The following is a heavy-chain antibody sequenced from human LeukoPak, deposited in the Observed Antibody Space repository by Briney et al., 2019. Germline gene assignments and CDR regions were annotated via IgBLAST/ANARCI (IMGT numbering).Heavy chain of an antibody. Sequence: ASVKVSCKASGGTFSSYAISWVRQAPGQGLEWMGWINPNSGGTNYAQKFQGRVTMTRDTSISTAYMELSRLRSDDTAVYYCARDESITIFGVVPFDYWGQGTLVTVSS. V-gene: IGHV1-2*02. CDR1: GGTFSSYA. CDR3: ARDESITIFGVVPFDY. J-gene: IGHJ4*02. D-gene: IGHD3-3*01. CDR2: INPNSGGT.